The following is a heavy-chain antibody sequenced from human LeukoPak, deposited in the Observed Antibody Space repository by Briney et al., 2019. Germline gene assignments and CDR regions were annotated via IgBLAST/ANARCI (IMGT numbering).Heavy chain of an antibody. J-gene: IGHJ4*02. D-gene: IGHD3-22*01. V-gene: IGHV3-23*01. CDR3: AKDTKASYYYDSSGDDY. Sequence: PGGSLRLSCAASGFTFSSYAMSWVRQAPGKGLEWVSAISGSGGSTYYADSMKGRFTISRDNSKNTLYLQMNSLRAEDTAVYYCAKDTKASYYYDSSGDDYWGQGTLVTVSS. CDR2: ISGSGGST. CDR1: GFTFSSYA.